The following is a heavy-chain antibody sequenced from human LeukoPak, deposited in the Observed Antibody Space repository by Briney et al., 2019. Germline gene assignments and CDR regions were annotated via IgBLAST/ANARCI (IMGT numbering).Heavy chain of an antibody. CDR2: IYYSGNT. CDR1: GGSISSYY. J-gene: IGHJ3*02. CDR3: ARGSRGVGAAFDI. D-gene: IGHD3-3*01. V-gene: IGHV4-59*01. Sequence: SETLSLICTVSGGSISSYYWNWIRQPPGEGLEWKGYIYYSGNTNYNPSLKSRVTISIDTSKNQFSLKVNSVTAADTAVYYCARGSRGVGAAFDIWGQGTMVTVSS.